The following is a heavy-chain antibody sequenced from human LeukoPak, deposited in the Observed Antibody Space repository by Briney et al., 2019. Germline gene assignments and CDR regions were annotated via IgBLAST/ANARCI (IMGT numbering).Heavy chain of an antibody. Sequence: KAGGSLRLSCAASGFTFSSYGMNWVRQAPGKGLEWVSSITSSSTFIYYADSVKGRFTISRDNAKNSLYLQMNSLRADDTAVYYCARDYNDSRGHLVPLGYWGQGALVTVSS. CDR3: ARDYNDSRGHLVPLGY. V-gene: IGHV3-21*01. J-gene: IGHJ4*02. CDR1: GFTFSSYG. CDR2: ITSSSTFI. D-gene: IGHD3-22*01.